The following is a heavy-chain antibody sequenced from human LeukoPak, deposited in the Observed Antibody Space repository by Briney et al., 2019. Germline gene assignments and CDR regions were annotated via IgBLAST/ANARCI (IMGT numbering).Heavy chain of an antibody. CDR2: IKSGSSYI. CDR3: GREGVYYYDTSGNPIDY. D-gene: IGHD3-22*01. V-gene: IGHV3-21*06. J-gene: IGHJ4*02. CDR1: GFTFNSYT. Sequence: GGSVRLSCVASGFTFNSYTMNWVRQAPGKGLEWVSSIKSGSSYIYYADSVKGRFTISRDNAKNSVYLQMNTLRAEDTAVYYCGREGVYYYDTSGNPIDYWGQGTLVTVSS.